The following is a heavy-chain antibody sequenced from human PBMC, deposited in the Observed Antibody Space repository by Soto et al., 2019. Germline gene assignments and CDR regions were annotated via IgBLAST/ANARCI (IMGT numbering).Heavy chain of an antibody. D-gene: IGHD2-15*01. CDR3: XXXXXXCXGGSCYSFDY. CDR2: IIXILXXA. V-gene: IGHV1-69*02. J-gene: IGHJ4*02. Sequence: QVQLVQSGAEVKEPGSSVKVSCKASGGTFSTYTLSWVRQXPXQGLEWMGRIIXILXXAXXXXXFRGRVTXXAXKSXXXXXXXXXXXXXXXXXXXXXXXXXXXCXGGSCYSFDYWGQGTLVTVSS. CDR1: GGTFSTYT.